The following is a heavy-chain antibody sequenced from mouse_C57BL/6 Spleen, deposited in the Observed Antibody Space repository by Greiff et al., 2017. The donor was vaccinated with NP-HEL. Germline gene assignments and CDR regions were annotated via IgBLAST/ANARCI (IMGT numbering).Heavy chain of an antibody. CDR2: IYPSDSET. Sequence: QVQLKQPGAELVRPGSSVKLSCKASGYTFTSYWMDWVKQRPGQGLEWIGNIYPSDSETHYNQKFKDKATLTVDKSSSTAYMQLSSLTSEDSAVYYCARESPGYYAGYFDYWGQGTTLTVSS. D-gene: IGHD2-3*01. J-gene: IGHJ2*01. CDR3: ARESPGYYAGYFDY. V-gene: IGHV1-61*01. CDR1: GYTFTSYW.